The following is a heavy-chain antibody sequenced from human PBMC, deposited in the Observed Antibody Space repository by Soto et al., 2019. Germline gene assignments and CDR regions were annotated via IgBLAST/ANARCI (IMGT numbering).Heavy chain of an antibody. CDR1: GFTFSSYS. V-gene: IGHV3-21*01. CDR2: ISTSSSYL. Sequence: GGSLRLSCAASGFTFSSYSMNWVRQAPGKGLEWVSSISTSSSYLYYADSVKGRFTISRDNAKNSLYLQMNSLRAEDTAVYYYTRAGDYLGQGTLVTVYS. J-gene: IGHJ4*02. CDR3: TRAGDY.